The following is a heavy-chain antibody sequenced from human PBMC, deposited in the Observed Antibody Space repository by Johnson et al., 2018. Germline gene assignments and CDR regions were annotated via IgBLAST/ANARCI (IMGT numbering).Heavy chain of an antibody. CDR1: GYTFTSYD. CDR2: MNPNSGNS. CDR3: ARVMVAGYGMDV. D-gene: IGHD3-10*01. Sequence: QVQLVQSGAEVKKPGASXKVSCKASGYTFTSYDINWVRQATGQGLEWMGWMNPNSGNSGYAQKFQGRVTVTRNTSISTAHMEQTSLRSEDTAVYYCARVMVAGYGMDVWGQGTTVTVS. V-gene: IGHV1-8*01. J-gene: IGHJ6*02.